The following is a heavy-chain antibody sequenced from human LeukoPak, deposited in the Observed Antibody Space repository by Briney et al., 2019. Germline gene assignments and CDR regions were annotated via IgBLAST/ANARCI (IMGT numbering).Heavy chain of an antibody. CDR3: ASLVVVPAAIENYAFDI. CDR2: INPNSGGT. J-gene: IGHJ3*02. Sequence: ASVKVPCKASGYTFTGYYMHWVRQAPGQGLEWMGWINPNSGGTNYAQKFQGRVTMTRDTSISTAYMELSRLRSDDTAVYYCASLVVVPAAIENYAFDIWGQGTMVTVSS. V-gene: IGHV1-2*02. CDR1: GYTFTGYY. D-gene: IGHD2-2*01.